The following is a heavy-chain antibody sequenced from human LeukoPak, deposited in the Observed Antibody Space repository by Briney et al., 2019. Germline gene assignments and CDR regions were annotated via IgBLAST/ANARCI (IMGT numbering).Heavy chain of an antibody. Sequence: ASVKVSCKASGYTFTSYGISWVRQAPGQGLEWMGWISAYNGNTNYAQKLQGRVTMTTDTSTSTAYMELRSLRSDDTAVYYCAADVNCSGGSCYSTPANFDYWGQGTLVTVSS. CDR3: AADVNCSGGSCYSTPANFDY. V-gene: IGHV1-18*01. CDR1: GYTFTSYG. D-gene: IGHD2-15*01. J-gene: IGHJ4*02. CDR2: ISAYNGNT.